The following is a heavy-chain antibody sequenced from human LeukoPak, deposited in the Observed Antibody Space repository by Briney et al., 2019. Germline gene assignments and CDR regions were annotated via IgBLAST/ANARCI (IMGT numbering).Heavy chain of an antibody. V-gene: IGHV5-51*01. J-gene: IGHJ4*02. Sequence: GESLKISCQGSGYSFTTYWIGWVRQMPGKGLEWMGIIYPGDADTRYSTSFQGQAAISADKSINTAYLQWSSLKASDTAMYYCARKYSSGWPNWGQGTLVTVSS. D-gene: IGHD6-19*01. CDR2: IYPGDADT. CDR1: GYSFTTYW. CDR3: ARKYSSGWPN.